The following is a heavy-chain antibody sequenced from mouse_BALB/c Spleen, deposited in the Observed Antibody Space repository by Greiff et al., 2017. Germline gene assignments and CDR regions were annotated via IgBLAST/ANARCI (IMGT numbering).Heavy chain of an antibody. CDR2: IWRGGST. J-gene: IGHJ4*01. CDR1: GFSLTSYG. D-gene: IGHD1-1*01. Sequence: QVQLKQSGPSLVQPSQSLSITCTVSGFSLTSYGVHWVRQSPGKGLEWLGVIWRGGSTDYNAAFMSRLSITKDNSKSQVFFKMNSLQADDTAIYYCAKDYYGSSYDYAMDYWGQGTSVTVSS. CDR3: AKDYYGSSYDYAMDY. V-gene: IGHV2-5-1*01.